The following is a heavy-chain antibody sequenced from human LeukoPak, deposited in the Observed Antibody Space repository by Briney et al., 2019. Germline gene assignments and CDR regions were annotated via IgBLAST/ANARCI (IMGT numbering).Heavy chain of an antibody. CDR1: GFTVSSNY. D-gene: IGHD3-10*01. CDR3: AKGYGSGSYYNSPAGY. Sequence: GGSLRLSCAASGFTVSSNYMSWVRQAPGKGLEWVSVIYSGGSTYYADSVKGRFTISRDNSKNTLYLQMNSLRAEDTAVYYCAKGYGSGSYYNSPAGYWGQGTLVTVSS. J-gene: IGHJ4*02. CDR2: IYSGGST. V-gene: IGHV3-53*05.